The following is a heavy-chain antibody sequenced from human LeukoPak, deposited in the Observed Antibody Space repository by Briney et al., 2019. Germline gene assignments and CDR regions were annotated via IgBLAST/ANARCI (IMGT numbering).Heavy chain of an antibody. CDR2: IYYSGST. CDR3: ARSIAAAGTGYYGMDV. Sequence: KPSETLSLTCTVSGGSISSYYWSWIRQPPGKGLEWIGYIYYSGSTNYNPSLKSRVTISVDTSKNQFSLKLSSVTAADTAVYYCARSIAAAGTGYYGMDVWGQGTTVTVSS. CDR1: GGSISSYY. V-gene: IGHV4-59*01. D-gene: IGHD6-13*01. J-gene: IGHJ6*02.